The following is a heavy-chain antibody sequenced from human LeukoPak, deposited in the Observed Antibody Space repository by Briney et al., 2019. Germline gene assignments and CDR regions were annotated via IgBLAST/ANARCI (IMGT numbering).Heavy chain of an antibody. V-gene: IGHV1-2*04. J-gene: IGHJ5*02. CDR2: INPNSGGT. D-gene: IGHD2-15*01. CDR1: GYTFTSYF. Sequence: GASVKVSCKASGYTFTSYFMHWVRQAPGQGLEWMGIINPNSGGTNYAQKFQGWVTMTRDTSISTAYMELSRLRSDDTAVYYCARGYCSGGSCYSWWFDPWGQGTLVTVSS. CDR3: ARGYCSGGSCYSWWFDP.